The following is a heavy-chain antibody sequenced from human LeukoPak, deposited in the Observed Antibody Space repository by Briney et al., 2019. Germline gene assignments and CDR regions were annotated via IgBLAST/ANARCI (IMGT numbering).Heavy chain of an antibody. CDR2: INPNSGST. V-gene: IGHV1-2*02. Sequence: ASVKVSCKASGYTFTGYYIQWVRQAPGQGLEWMGWINPNSGSTSYAQKSQGRVTMTRDTSISIAYMELTSLRSDDTAIYYCAVSYSGGSIFDYWGRGTLVTVSS. J-gene: IGHJ4*02. CDR3: AVSYSGGSIFDY. CDR1: GYTFTGYY. D-gene: IGHD6-19*01.